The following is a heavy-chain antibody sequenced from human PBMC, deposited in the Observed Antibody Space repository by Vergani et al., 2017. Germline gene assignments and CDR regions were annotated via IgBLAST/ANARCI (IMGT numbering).Heavy chain of an antibody. J-gene: IGHJ4*02. CDR1: GYTFTSYG. D-gene: IGHD3-10*01. V-gene: IGHV1-18*04. CDR2: ISAYNGNT. Sequence: QVQLVQSGAEVKKPGASVKVSCKASGYTFTSYGISWVRQAPGQGLEWMGWISAYNGNTNYAQKLQGRVTMTTDTSTSTAYMELRSLRSDDTAVYYCARVTKPDMVRGLWVSDYWGQGTLVTVSS. CDR3: ARVTKPDMVRGLWVSDY.